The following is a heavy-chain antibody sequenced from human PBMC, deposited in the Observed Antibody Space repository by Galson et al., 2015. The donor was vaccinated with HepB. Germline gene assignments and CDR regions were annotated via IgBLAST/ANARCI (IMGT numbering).Heavy chain of an antibody. CDR2: FDPEDGET. J-gene: IGHJ5*02. V-gene: IGHV1-24*01. D-gene: IGHD4-11*01. CDR1: GYTLTELS. CDR3: ATAFSYSNYVVRYWFDP. Sequence: SVKASCKVSGYTLTELSMHWVRQAPGKGLEWMGGFDPEDGETIYAQKFQGRVTMTEDTSTDTAYMELSSLRSEDTAVYYCATAFSYSNYVVRYWFDPWGQGTLVAVSS.